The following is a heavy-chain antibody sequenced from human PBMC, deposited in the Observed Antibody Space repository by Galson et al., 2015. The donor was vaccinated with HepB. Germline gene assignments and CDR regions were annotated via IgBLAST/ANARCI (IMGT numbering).Heavy chain of an antibody. D-gene: IGHD1-14*01. CDR1: GFTFTNAW. CDR3: AARTELQK. J-gene: IGHJ4*02. Sequence: SLRLSCAVSGFTFTNAWMNWVRQAPGKGLEWVGRIKSKTNGETTDYAAPVKGRFTTSRDDSENTLYLQMNSLKTEDTALYYCAARTELQKWGQGTLVTVSS. V-gene: IGHV3-15*07. CDR2: IKSKTNGETT.